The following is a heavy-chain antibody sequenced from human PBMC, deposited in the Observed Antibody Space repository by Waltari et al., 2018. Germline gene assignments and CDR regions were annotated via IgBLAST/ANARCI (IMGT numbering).Heavy chain of an antibody. Sequence: QVQLQESGPGLVKPSETLSLTCAVSGYSISSGYYWGWIRQPPGKGLEWIGSIYHSGSTYSNPSLKSRVTISVDTAKNQFSLKLSSVTAADTAVYYCASDDYDSTGRYRHWGQGTLVTVSS. V-gene: IGHV4-38-2*01. D-gene: IGHD3-22*01. CDR2: IYHSGST. CDR1: GYSISSGYY. CDR3: ASDDYDSTGRYRH. J-gene: IGHJ1*01.